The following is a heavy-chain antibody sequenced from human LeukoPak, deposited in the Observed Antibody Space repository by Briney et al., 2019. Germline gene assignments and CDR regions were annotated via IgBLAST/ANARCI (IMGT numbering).Heavy chain of an antibody. CDR1: GGSISSYY. J-gene: IGHJ4*02. V-gene: IGHV4-59*08. Sequence: SETLSLTCTVSGGSISSYYWSWIRQPPGKGLEWIGYIYYSGSTNYNPSLKSRVTISVDMSKNQFSLKLMSVTAADTAVYYCARVSGSIDYWGQGTLVTVSS. D-gene: IGHD1-26*01. CDR2: IYYSGST. CDR3: ARVSGSIDY.